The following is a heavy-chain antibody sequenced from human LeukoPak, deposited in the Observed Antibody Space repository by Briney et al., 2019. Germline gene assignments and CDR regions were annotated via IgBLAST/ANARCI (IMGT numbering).Heavy chain of an antibody. CDR2: INPNSGGT. CDR3: AREPRSIAARRIDY. J-gene: IGHJ4*02. V-gene: IGHV1-2*02. Sequence: GASVKVSCKASGYTFTGYYMHWVRQAPGQGLEWMGWINPNSGGTNYAQKFQGRVTMTRDTSISTAYMELSRLRSDDTAVYYCAREPRSIAARRIDYWGQGTLVTVSS. CDR1: GYTFTGYY. D-gene: IGHD6-6*01.